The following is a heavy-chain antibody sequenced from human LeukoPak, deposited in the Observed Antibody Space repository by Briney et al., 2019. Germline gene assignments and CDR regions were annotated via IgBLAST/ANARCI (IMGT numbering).Heavy chain of an antibody. V-gene: IGHV4-59*08. D-gene: IGHD1-1*01. CDR2: LYYSGST. CDR1: GGSIKSYF. J-gene: IGHJ6*02. Sequence: PSETLSLTCTVSGGSIKSYFWSWIRQSPGKGLEWIGSLYYSGSTNYNPSLKSRVTISEDTSKNQLSLRLSSVTAADTAVYYCARRGYRYYYYGMDVWGQGTTVTVSS. CDR3: ARRGYRYYYYGMDV.